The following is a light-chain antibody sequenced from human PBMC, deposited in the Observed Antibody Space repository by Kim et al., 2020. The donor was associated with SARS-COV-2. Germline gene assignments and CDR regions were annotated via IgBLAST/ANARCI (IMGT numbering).Light chain of an antibody. V-gene: IGLV3-19*01. J-gene: IGLJ3*02. CDR1: SLRSYY. Sequence: SSELTQDPAVSVALGQTVRITCQGDSLRSYYSSWYQQKPGQAPVLVIYGKNNRPSGIPDRFSGSSSGNTASLTITGAQAEDEADYYCYSRASSGNHPNWV. CDR3: YSRASSGNHPNWV. CDR2: GKN.